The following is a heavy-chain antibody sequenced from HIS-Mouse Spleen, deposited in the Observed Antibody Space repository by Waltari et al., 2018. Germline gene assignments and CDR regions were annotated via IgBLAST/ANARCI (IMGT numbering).Heavy chain of an antibody. J-gene: IGHJ4*02. CDR2: IYYSGRT. Sequence: QLQLQESGPGLVKPSETLSLTCTVSGGSISSSSYYWGWIRQPPGKGLEWIGSIYYSGRTYYHPSLKSRVTISVDTSKNQFSLKLSSVTAADTAVYYCARHEGQQLVTSLFDYWGQGTLVTVSS. CDR1: GGSISSSSYY. D-gene: IGHD6-13*01. V-gene: IGHV4-39*01. CDR3: ARHEGQQLVTSLFDY.